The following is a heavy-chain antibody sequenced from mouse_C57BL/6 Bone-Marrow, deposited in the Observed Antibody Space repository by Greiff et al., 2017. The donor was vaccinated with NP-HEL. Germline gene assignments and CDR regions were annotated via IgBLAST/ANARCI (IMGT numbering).Heavy chain of an antibody. CDR2: ISNLAYSI. J-gene: IGHJ1*03. D-gene: IGHD1-1*01. CDR1: GFTFSDYG. CDR3: ARRDYGRSWYFDV. Sequence: VQLKESGGGLVQPGGSLKLSCAASGFTFSDYGMAWVRQAPRKGPEWVAFISNLAYSIYYADTVTGRFTISRENAKNTLYLEMSSLRSEDTAMYYCARRDYGRSWYFDVWGTGTTVTVSS. V-gene: IGHV5-15*01.